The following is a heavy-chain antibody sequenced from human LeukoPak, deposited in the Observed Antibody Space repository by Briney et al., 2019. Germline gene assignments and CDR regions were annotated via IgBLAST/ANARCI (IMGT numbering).Heavy chain of an antibody. Sequence: SETLSLTCTVSGGSISSTTYYWGWIRQPPGKGLEWIGSIYYGGSTYYNPSLKSRVTISVDTSKNQFSLKLSSVTAADTAVYYCAITLGYCSGGSCPDPWGQGTLVTVSS. J-gene: IGHJ5*02. V-gene: IGHV4-39*01. D-gene: IGHD2-15*01. CDR1: GGSISSTTYY. CDR2: IYYGGST. CDR3: AITLGYCSGGSCPDP.